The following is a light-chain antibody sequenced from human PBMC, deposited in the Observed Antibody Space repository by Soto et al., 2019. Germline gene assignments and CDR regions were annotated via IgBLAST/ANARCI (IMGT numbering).Light chain of an antibody. CDR1: SGDVGGYNY. Sequence: QSALTQPASVSGSPGQSITISCTGTSGDVGGYNYVSWYQQHPGKAPTLMVYGVNDRPSGVSNRFSGSKSGNTASLTISGLQAEDEADYYCSSYTSSSTLEFGGGTKLTVL. V-gene: IGLV2-14*01. J-gene: IGLJ2*01. CDR3: SSYTSSSTLE. CDR2: GVN.